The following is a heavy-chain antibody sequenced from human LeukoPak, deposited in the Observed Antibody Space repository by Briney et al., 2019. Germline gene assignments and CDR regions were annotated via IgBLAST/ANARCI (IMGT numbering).Heavy chain of an antibody. V-gene: IGHV3-23*01. CDR2: ITSSGGSA. D-gene: IGHD3-3*01. CDR1: GFTFSSYA. Sequence: PGGSLRLSCAASGFTFSSYAMNWVRQAPGKGLEWVSTITSSGGSAYYADSVKDRFTISRDNAKNSLYLQMNSLRAEDTAVYYCARDYDGGYMDVWGKGTTVTVSS. J-gene: IGHJ6*03. CDR3: ARDYDGGYMDV.